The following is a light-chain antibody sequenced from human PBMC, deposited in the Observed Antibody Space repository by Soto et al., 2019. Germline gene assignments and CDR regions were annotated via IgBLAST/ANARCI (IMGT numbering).Light chain of an antibody. CDR2: GAS. V-gene: IGKV3-20*01. CDR3: KQYSRSPSIS. CDR1: QSVSSGY. J-gene: IGKJ5*01. Sequence: TQSQGTLSLSPGERATLSCRASQSVSSGYLAWYQQKPGQAPRLLIYGASTRATGIPDRFSGSGSGTDFTLTISRLEPEDFAVYYCKQYSRSPSISFGQGTRLANK.